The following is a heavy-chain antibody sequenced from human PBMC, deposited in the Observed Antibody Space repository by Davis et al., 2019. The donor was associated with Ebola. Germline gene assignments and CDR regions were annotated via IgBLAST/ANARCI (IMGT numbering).Heavy chain of an antibody. CDR1: GYTFRNSA. CDR3: ARRRTWYGTGLDY. D-gene: IGHD6-13*01. V-gene: IGHV1-18*01. Sequence: ASVKVSCKASGYTFRNSAISWVRQAPGQGLEWMGWISAYNGNTNYAQKLQDRVTLTTDTSTTTAYMEVRGLRSDDTAVYYCARRRTWYGTGLDYWGQGTLVTVSS. J-gene: IGHJ4*02. CDR2: ISAYNGNT.